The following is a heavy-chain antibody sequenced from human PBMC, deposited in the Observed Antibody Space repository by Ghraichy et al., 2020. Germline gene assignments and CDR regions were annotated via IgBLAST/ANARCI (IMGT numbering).Heavy chain of an antibody. J-gene: IGHJ6*02. Sequence: ASVKVSCKAGGYTFTSYYMHWVRQSPGQGLEWMGWINPNSGGTNYAQKFQGWVTMTRDTSISTAYMELSRLRSDDTAVYYCARDFGYCSSTSCYDYGMDVWGQVTTVTVAS. CDR3: ARDFGYCSSTSCYDYGMDV. V-gene: IGHV1-2*04. CDR1: GYTFTSYY. CDR2: INPNSGGT. D-gene: IGHD2-2*03.